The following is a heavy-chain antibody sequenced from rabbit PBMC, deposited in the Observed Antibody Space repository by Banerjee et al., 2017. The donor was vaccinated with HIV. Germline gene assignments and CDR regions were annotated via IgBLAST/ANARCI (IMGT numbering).Heavy chain of an antibody. J-gene: IGHJ4*01. Sequence: QSLEESGGDLVKPGASLTLTCTASGFSFSGNYYMCWVRQAPGKGLEWIACSYAGSSGSAYYASWAKGRFTISKTSSTTVTLQMTSLTAADTATYFCARGPAGYAGYGYPYFNFWGQGTLVTVS. D-gene: IGHD7-1*01. CDR3: ARGPAGYAGYGYPYFNF. CDR1: GFSFSGNYY. CDR2: SYAGSSGSA. V-gene: IGHV1S40*01.